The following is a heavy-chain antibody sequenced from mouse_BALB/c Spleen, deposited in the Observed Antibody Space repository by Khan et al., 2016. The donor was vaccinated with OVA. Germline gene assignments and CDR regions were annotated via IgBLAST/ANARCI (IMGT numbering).Heavy chain of an antibody. CDR3: TRSGYGTFAY. Sequence: VQLQESGTELVKPGASVRLSCKASGYTFTSYYMYWVKQRPGQGLEWIGEINPSDGDSNFNENFKSKATLTVDKSSTTAYMQLSSLTSEDSAVYYGTRSGYGTFAYWGQGTLVTVSA. CDR1: GYTFTSYY. D-gene: IGHD4-1*01. J-gene: IGHJ3*01. V-gene: IGHV1-53*01. CDR2: INPSDGDS.